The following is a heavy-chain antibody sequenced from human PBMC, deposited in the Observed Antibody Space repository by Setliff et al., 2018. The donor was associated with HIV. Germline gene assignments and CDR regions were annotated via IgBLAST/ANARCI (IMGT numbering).Heavy chain of an antibody. D-gene: IGHD3-9*01. J-gene: IGHJ4*02. CDR1: GGSFSGYY. CDR2: ISYTGST. Sequence: KASETLSLTCAVYGGSFSGYYWTWIRQPPGKGLEWIGTISYTGSTYYDPSLKSRVTISLDTSKNQFFLKLSSVTAPDTAIYYCARQTWEYYDTLTGYYRSPKNFDSWGQGTLVTVSS. CDR3: ARQTWEYYDTLTGYYRSPKNFDS. V-gene: IGHV4-34*01.